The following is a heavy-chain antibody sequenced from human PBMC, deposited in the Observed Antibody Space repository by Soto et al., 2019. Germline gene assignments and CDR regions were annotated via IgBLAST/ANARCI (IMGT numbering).Heavy chain of an antibody. CDR1: GGSLSGYY. D-gene: IGHD2-8*01. CDR3: ARRYCTSSACYAYDY. J-gene: IGHJ4*02. CDR2: INQSAKT. Sequence: SETLSLTCAVYGGSLSGYYWSWIRRPPGKGLEWIGEINQSAKTNYNPSLKSRVTISADTSKKQFSLNLSSVTAADTAVYYCARRYCTSSACYAYDYWGQGTLVTVSS. V-gene: IGHV4-34*01.